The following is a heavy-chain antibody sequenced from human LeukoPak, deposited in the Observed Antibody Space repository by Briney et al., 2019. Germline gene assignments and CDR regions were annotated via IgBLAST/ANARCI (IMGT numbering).Heavy chain of an antibody. Sequence: GASVKVSCKASGYTFTSYAMNWVRQAPGQGLEWMGWINTNTGNPTYAQGFTGRFVFSLDTSVSTAYLQISSLKAEDTAVYYCARDSLDCSSTSCYGVEGGDFGYWGQGTLVTVSS. CDR2: INTNTGNP. V-gene: IGHV7-4-1*02. CDR1: GYTFTSYA. D-gene: IGHD2-2*01. J-gene: IGHJ4*02. CDR3: ARDSLDCSSTSCYGVEGGDFGY.